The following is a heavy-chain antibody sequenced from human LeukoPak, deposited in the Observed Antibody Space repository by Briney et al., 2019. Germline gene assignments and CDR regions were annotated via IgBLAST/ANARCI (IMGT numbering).Heavy chain of an antibody. J-gene: IGHJ4*02. CDR2: INPNSGGT. CDR3: ARVSITMIVGMSYYFDY. V-gene: IGHV1-2*02. CDR1: GYTFTGYY. Sequence: GASVKVSCKASGYTFTGYYMHWVRQAPGQGLEWMGWINPNSGGTNYAQKLQGRVTMTTDTSTSTAYMELRSLRSDDTAVYYCARVSITMIVGMSYYFDYWGQGTLVTVSS. D-gene: IGHD3-22*01.